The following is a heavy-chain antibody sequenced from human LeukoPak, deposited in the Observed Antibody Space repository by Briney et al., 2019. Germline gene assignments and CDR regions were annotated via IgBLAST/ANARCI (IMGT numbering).Heavy chain of an antibody. Sequence: PGGSLRLSCAASGFTFSSYSMNWVRQAPGKGLEWVSSISSSSSYIYYADSVKGRFTISRDNAKNSLYLQMNSLRAEDTAVYYCARVREYYYDSSGYYYAFDYWGQGTLVTVSS. CDR2: ISSSSSYI. V-gene: IGHV3-21*01. CDR1: GFTFSSYS. J-gene: IGHJ4*02. D-gene: IGHD3-22*01. CDR3: ARVREYYYDSSGYYYAFDY.